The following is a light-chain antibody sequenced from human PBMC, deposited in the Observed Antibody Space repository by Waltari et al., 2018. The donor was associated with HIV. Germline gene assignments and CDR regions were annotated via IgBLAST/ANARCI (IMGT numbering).Light chain of an antibody. CDR3: QHLNSYPFT. CDR2: AAS. Sequence: DIQLTQSPSFLSASVGARVTITCRASQDIYSYLAWYQQKPEKAPKLLIYAASSLQSGVPSRFSGSGSGTEFTLTISSLQPEDFATYYCQHLNSYPFTFGPGTKVDIK. J-gene: IGKJ3*01. CDR1: QDIYSY. V-gene: IGKV1-9*01.